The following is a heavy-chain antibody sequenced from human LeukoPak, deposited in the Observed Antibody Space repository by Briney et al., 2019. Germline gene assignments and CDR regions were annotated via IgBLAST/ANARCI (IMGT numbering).Heavy chain of an antibody. V-gene: IGHV3-21*01. CDR3: ARDGSTWYVVDY. J-gene: IGHJ4*02. D-gene: IGHD6-13*01. Sequence: GGSLRLSCAASGFSFSTYYVNWVRQAPGKGLEWVSCISSSSTYIFYADSVRGRFAISRDNAKNSLYLQMNSLRADDTAVYYCARDGSTWYVVDYWGLGALVTVSS. CDR2: ISSSSTYI. CDR1: GFSFSTYY.